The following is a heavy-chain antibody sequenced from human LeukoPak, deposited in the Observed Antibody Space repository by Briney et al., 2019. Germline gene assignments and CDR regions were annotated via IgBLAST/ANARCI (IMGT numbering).Heavy chain of an antibody. CDR3: ARDLHSSSFDY. D-gene: IGHD6-6*01. CDR1: GFTFSSYA. CDR2: ISYDGSNK. J-gene: IGHJ4*02. V-gene: IGHV3-30-3*01. Sequence: GGALRLSCAASGFTFSSYAMHWVRQAPGKGLECVAVISYDGSNKDYAASVKGRFTISRDNSKTTLYLQMNSLRAEDTAVYYCARDLHSSSFDYWGQGTLVTVSS.